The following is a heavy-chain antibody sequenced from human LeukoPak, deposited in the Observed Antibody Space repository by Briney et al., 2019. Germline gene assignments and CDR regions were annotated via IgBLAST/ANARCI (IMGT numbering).Heavy chain of an antibody. Sequence: SVKVSCKASGGTFRTYSVTWVRQAPGQGLEWRGGIIPIFGTPNYAQKFQGRVKVTTDDATGTAYMELSSLMSEDTAIYYCARVDRYHFYLDVWGKGAPVTVSS. CDR2: IIPIFGTP. CDR1: GGTFRTYS. J-gene: IGHJ6*03. V-gene: IGHV1-69*05. CDR3: ARVDRYHFYLDV.